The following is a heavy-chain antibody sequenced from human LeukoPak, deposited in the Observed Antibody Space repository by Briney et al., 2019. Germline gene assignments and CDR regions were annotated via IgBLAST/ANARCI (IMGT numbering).Heavy chain of an antibody. CDR3: TRDSAAPGADLDY. J-gene: IGHJ4*02. CDR1: GFTFSSYR. D-gene: IGHD6-13*01. CDR2: ISTDGSMT. V-gene: IGHV3-74*01. Sequence: GGSLRLSCAASGFTFSSYRMYWVRQAPGKGLVWVSHISTDGSMTDYADSVKGRFTISRDNARNTLYLQVNSLRAEDTAVYYCTRDSAAPGADLDYWGQGTLVTVSS.